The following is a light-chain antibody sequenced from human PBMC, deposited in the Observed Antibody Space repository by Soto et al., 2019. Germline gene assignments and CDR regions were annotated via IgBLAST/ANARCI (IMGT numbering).Light chain of an antibody. V-gene: IGKV3-20*01. Sequence: EIVLTQSPVTLSLSPRERATLPCRASQSVKSSYLAWYQHKPGQAPRLLIYGTSSRATGIPDRFSGSGSGTDFTLTISRLEPEDFAVYYCQQYGSSITFGQGTRLEIK. CDR3: QQYGSSIT. J-gene: IGKJ5*01. CDR2: GTS. CDR1: QSVKSSY.